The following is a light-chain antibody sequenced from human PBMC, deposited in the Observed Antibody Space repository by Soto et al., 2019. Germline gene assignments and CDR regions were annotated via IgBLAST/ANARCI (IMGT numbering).Light chain of an antibody. CDR3: QQSYDTLWT. Sequence: DIQMTQSPSSLSASVGDRVTITCRASQSISSYLNWYQQKPGKAPKLLIYGASSLQSGVPSRFSGSESGTDFTLTISSLQPEDFATYYCQQSYDTLWTFGQGTKVE. J-gene: IGKJ1*01. V-gene: IGKV1-39*01. CDR2: GAS. CDR1: QSISSY.